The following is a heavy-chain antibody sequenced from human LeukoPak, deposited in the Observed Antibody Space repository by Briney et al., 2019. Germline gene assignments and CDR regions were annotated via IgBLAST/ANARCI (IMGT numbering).Heavy chain of an antibody. Sequence: PGGSLRLSCAASGFTFSSYNMNWVRQTPGQGLEWVSSITSGSSHIYYADPVKGRFTISRDNVKNLLYLQMNSLRAEDTAVYYCARVQRGIAVALDYWGQGTLATVSS. CDR2: ITSGSSHI. D-gene: IGHD6-19*01. CDR1: GFTFSSYN. CDR3: ARVQRGIAVALDY. J-gene: IGHJ4*02. V-gene: IGHV3-21*01.